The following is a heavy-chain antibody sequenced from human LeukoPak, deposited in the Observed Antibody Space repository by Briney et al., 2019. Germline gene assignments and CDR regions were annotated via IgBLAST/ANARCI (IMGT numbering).Heavy chain of an antibody. CDR1: GFTFSRNA. D-gene: IGHD6-13*01. V-gene: IGHV3-23*01. Sequence: GGSLGLSCAASGFTFSRNAMSWVRQAPGKGLEWVSAIGNVDRDTYYADSVKGRFTISRDNSKNTLYLQMNSLRAEDTAVYYCAKDRGAAAGTALDYWGQGTLVTVSS. J-gene: IGHJ4*02. CDR3: AKDRGAAAGTALDY. CDR2: IGNVDRDT.